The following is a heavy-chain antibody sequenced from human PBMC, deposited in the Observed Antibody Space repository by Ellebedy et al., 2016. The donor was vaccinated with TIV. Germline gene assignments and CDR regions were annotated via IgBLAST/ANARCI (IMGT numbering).Heavy chain of an antibody. V-gene: IGHV6-1*01. CDR1: GDSVSTDIG. CDR2: TYYRSKWNN. CDR3: ARGWFGSGMGV. Sequence: SETLSLTCVISGDSVSTDIGWNWIRPSPSRGLEWLGRTYYRSKWNNDYAVSLKSRITNNPDTSKNQFSLQLNSVTPEDTAVYYCARGWFGSGMGVWGQGTTVTVSS. J-gene: IGHJ6*02. D-gene: IGHD3-16*01.